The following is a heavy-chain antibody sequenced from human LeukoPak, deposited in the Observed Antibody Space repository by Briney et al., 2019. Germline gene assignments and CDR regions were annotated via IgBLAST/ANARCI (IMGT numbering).Heavy chain of an antibody. V-gene: IGHV3-30*02. CDR1: GFTFRNFG. Sequence: GGSLRLSCAASGFTFRNFGMHWVRQAPGKGLEWVAFISYDEGSKKYAESVKGRFAISRDNSRNTLYLQMNSLGAEDTAVYYCAKDPSTIYSSGLDYWGQGTQVTVAS. CDR2: ISYDEGSK. CDR3: AKDPSTIYSSGLDY. J-gene: IGHJ4*02. D-gene: IGHD6-19*01.